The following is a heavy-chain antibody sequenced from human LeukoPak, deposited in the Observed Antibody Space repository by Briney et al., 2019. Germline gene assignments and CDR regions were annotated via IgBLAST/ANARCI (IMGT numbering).Heavy chain of an antibody. CDR2: IYYSGRT. CDR3: ARDRGITMVRGVISVAFDI. Sequence: SETLSLTCTVSGGSISSYYWSWIRQPPGKGLEWIGYIYYSGRTNYNPSLKSRVTISVDTSKNQFSLELSSVTAADTAVYYCARDRGITMVRGVISVAFDIWGQGTMVTVSS. V-gene: IGHV4-59*12. CDR1: GGSISSYY. J-gene: IGHJ3*02. D-gene: IGHD3-10*01.